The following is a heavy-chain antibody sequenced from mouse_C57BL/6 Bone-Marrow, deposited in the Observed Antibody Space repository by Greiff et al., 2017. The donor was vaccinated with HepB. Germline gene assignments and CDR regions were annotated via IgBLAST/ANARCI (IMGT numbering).Heavy chain of an antibody. Sequence: EVKVVESGGGLVQPGGSLKLSCAASGFTFSDYYMYWVRQTPEKRLEWVAYISNGGGSTYYPDTVKGRFTISRDNAKNTLYLQMSRLKSEDTAMYYCARSEGVRYFDYWGQGTTLTVSS. V-gene: IGHV5-12*01. CDR1: GFTFSDYY. J-gene: IGHJ2*01. CDR2: ISNGGGST. CDR3: ARSEGVRYFDY. D-gene: IGHD1-1*01.